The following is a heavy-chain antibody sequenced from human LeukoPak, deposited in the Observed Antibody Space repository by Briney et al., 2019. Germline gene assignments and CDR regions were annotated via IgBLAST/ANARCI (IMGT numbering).Heavy chain of an antibody. D-gene: IGHD3-10*01. CDR1: GFTVSSNY. J-gene: IGHJ4*02. Sequence: RGSLRLSCAASGFTVSSNYMSWVRQAPGKGLEWVSIIYSGGSTYYADSVKGRFTISRDNSKNTLYLQMNSLRVEDTAVYYCARSRWGDYWGQGTLVTVSS. CDR2: IYSGGST. V-gene: IGHV3-53*01. CDR3: ARSRWGDY.